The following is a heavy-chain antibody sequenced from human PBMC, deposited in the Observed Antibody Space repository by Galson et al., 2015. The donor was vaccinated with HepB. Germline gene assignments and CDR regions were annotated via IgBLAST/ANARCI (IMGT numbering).Heavy chain of an antibody. CDR2: ISSRSSYI. CDR1: GFTFSSYS. Sequence: SLRLSCAASGFTFSSYSMNWVRQAPGKGLEWVSSISSRSSYIYYADSVKGRFTISRDNAKNPLYLQMNSLRAEDTAVYYCAREYGDVLDYWGQGTLVTVSS. CDR3: AREYGDVLDY. D-gene: IGHD4-17*01. J-gene: IGHJ4*02. V-gene: IGHV3-21*01.